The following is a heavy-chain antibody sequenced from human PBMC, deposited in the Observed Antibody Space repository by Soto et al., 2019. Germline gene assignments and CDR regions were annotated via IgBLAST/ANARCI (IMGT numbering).Heavy chain of an antibody. Sequence: PSETLSLTCAVYGGSFSGYYWSWIRQPPGKGLEWIGEINHSGSTNYNPSLKSRVTISVDTSKNQFSLKLSSVTAADAAVYYCARVVVGYYDSSGYNDAFDIWGQGTILT. CDR2: INHSGST. J-gene: IGHJ3*02. V-gene: IGHV4-34*01. CDR1: GGSFSGYY. CDR3: ARVVVGYYDSSGYNDAFDI. D-gene: IGHD3-22*01.